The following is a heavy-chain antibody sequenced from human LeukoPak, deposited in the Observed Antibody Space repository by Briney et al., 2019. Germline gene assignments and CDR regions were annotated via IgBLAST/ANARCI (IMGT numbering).Heavy chain of an antibody. D-gene: IGHD3-3*01. CDR3: SRDRGFLEWSFDY. CDR1: GFTFGDYA. CDR2: IRSKAYGGTT. Sequence: GGSLRLSCTASGFTFGDYAMSWFRQAPGKGLEWVGFIRSKAYGGTTEYAASVTDRFTISRDDSKSIAYLQMSSLKTEDTAVYYCSRDRGFLEWSFDYWGQGTLVTVSS. J-gene: IGHJ4*02. V-gene: IGHV3-49*03.